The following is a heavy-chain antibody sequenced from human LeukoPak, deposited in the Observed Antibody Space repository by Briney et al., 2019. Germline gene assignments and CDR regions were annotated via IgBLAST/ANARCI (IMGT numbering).Heavy chain of an antibody. Sequence: ASVKVSCKASGYTFTSYDINGVRQATGQGLEWMAWMNPNSGNAGYAHKFQGRVTMTRNTSIRTAYMALSSPRSEDTTVYYCARGAAGYSYLSGYWGQGTLVTVSS. J-gene: IGHJ4*02. CDR1: GYTFTSYD. V-gene: IGHV1-8*01. D-gene: IGHD5-18*01. CDR2: MNPNSGNA. CDR3: ARGAAGYSYLSGY.